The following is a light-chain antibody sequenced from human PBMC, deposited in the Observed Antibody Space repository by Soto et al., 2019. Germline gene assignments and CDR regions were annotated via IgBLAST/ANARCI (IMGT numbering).Light chain of an antibody. V-gene: IGKV3-20*01. Sequence: EIVLTQSPGSLSLSPGERGTLSCRASQSVSRYLAWYQQKPGQTPRLLIYGASSRATGIPDRFSGSGSGTDFTFTISRLEPEDVAVYYCQQYGGSLTFGGGTKVEIK. CDR2: GAS. CDR1: QSVSRY. J-gene: IGKJ4*01. CDR3: QQYGGSLT.